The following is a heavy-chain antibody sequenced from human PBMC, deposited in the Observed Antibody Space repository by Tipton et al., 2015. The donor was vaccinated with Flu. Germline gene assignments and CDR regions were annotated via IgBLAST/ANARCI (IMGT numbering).Heavy chain of an antibody. J-gene: IGHJ4*01. CDR2: INPNNGDT. CDR3: ATNARLDY. D-gene: IGHD6-6*01. Sequence: QVQLVQSGAEVKKPGASVRVSCKASGYTFSDYYIHWVRQAPGQGLEWMGWINPNNGDTHYTQRFQGRVTMTRDTSISTAHMELSSLRSDDTAVYYCATNARLDYWGHGTLVTVSS. CDR1: GYTFSDYY. V-gene: IGHV1-2*02.